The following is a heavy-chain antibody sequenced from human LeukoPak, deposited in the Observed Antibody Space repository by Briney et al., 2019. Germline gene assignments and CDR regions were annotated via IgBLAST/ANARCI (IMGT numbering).Heavy chain of an antibody. V-gene: IGHV4-34*01. J-gene: IGHJ3*02. CDR3: ARGRSPGAFDI. CDR2: INHSGST. Sequence: SETLSLTCAVYGGSFSGYYWSWIRQPPGKGLEWIGEINHSGSTSYNPSLKSRVTISVDTSKNQFSLKLSSVTAADTAVYYCARGRSPGAFDIWGQGTMVTVSS. CDR1: GGSFSGYY.